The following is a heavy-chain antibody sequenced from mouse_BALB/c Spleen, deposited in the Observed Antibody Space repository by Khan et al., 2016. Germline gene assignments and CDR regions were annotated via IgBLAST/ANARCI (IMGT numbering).Heavy chain of an antibody. Sequence: VQLQQSGAELVKPGASVKLSCTVSGFNIKDTYMHWVNQRPEQGLEWIGRIDPANGNTKYDPKFQDKATITADTSSNTAYLQLSSLTSEDTAVYYCSRGVYDYVFAYWGQGTLVTVSA. D-gene: IGHD2-4*01. J-gene: IGHJ3*01. CDR2: IDPANGNT. V-gene: IGHV14-3*02. CDR3: SRGVYDYVFAY. CDR1: GFNIKDTY.